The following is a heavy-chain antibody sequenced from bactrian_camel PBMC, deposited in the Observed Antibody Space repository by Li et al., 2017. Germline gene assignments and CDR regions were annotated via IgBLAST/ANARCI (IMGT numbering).Heavy chain of an antibody. CDR2: INSGGGST. CDR3: AADCWWSKY. V-gene: IGHV3S40*01. D-gene: IGHD7*01. CDR1: GFTLSSYD. J-gene: IGHJ4*01. Sequence: VQLVESGGGLVQPGGSLRLSCAASGFTLSSYDMTWVRQAPGKGLEWVSTINSGGGSTYYADSVKGRFTISRDNAKNTLYLQMNSLKPEDTAMYYCAADCWWSKYWGQGTQVTVS.